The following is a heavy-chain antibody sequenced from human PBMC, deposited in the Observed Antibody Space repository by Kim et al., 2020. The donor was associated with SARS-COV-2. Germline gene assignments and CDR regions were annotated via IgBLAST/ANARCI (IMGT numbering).Heavy chain of an antibody. CDR2: INHSGST. J-gene: IGHJ6*02. Sequence: SETLSLTCAVYGGSFSGYYWSWIRQPPGKGLEWIGEINHSGSTNYNPSLKSRVTISVDTSKNQFSLKLSSVTAADTAVYYCARAAYYYGMDVWGQGTTVTVSS. CDR3: ARAAYYYGMDV. V-gene: IGHV4-34*01. CDR1: GGSFSGYY.